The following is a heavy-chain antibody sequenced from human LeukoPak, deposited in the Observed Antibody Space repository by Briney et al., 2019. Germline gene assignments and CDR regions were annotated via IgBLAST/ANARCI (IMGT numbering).Heavy chain of an antibody. CDR2: IYYSGST. CDR3: ARVTTENWFDP. D-gene: IGHD4-11*01. V-gene: IGHV4-59*01. Sequence: SETLSRTCTVSGGSISSYYWSWIRQPPGKGLEWIGYIYYSGSTNYNPSLKSRVTISVDTSKNQFSLKLSSVTAADTAVYYCARVTTENWFDPWGQGTLVTVSS. CDR1: GGSISSYY. J-gene: IGHJ5*02.